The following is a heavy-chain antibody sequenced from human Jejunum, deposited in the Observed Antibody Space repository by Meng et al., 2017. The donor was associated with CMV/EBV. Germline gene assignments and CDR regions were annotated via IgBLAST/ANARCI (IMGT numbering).Heavy chain of an antibody. CDR2: ISGSGGST. CDR1: GFPFSTNA. Sequence: SGFPFSTNAMSWVRQAPGKGLEWVSAISGSGGSTYYADSVKGRFTISRDDSKNTLHLQMNSLRAEDTAIYYCAKHQDGSGSYYNYWGQGMMVTVSS. J-gene: IGHJ4*02. V-gene: IGHV3-23*01. CDR3: AKHQDGSGSYYNY. D-gene: IGHD3-10*01.